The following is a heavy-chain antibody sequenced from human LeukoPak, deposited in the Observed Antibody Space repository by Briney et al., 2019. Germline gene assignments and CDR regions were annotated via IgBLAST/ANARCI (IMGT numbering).Heavy chain of an antibody. D-gene: IGHD3-22*01. V-gene: IGHV4-59*05. CDR3: ARDPYDSIGHDAFAI. J-gene: IGHJ3*02. Sequence: PSETLSLTCTVSGGSISSYYWGWIRQPPGNGLEWIGSIYYSGSTYYNPSLKSRVTISVDTSKNQFSLKLSSVTAADTAVYYCARDPYDSIGHDAFAIWGQGTMVTVSS. CDR2: IYYSGST. CDR1: GGSISSYY.